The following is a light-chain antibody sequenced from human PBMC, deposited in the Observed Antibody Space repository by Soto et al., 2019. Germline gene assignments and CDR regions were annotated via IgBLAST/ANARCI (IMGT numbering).Light chain of an antibody. CDR3: QQSYSTPFT. J-gene: IGKJ3*01. V-gene: IGKV1-39*01. CDR2: AAS. CDR1: QSISSY. Sequence: DIQMTQSPSSLSASVGDRVTITCRASQSISSYLNWYQQKPGKAPKLLIYAASSLQSGVPSRFSGSGSGTEFTLTISSLQPEDVATYYCQQSYSTPFTFGPVTKVDIK.